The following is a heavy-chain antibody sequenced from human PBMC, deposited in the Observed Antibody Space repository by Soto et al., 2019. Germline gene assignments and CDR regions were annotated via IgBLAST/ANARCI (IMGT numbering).Heavy chain of an antibody. Sequence: SETLSLTCTVSGGSISSSSYYWGWIRQPPGKGLEWIGSIYYSGSTYYNPSIKSRVTISVDTSKNQFSLKLSSVTAADTAVYYCARDLWGYCGTDCYPLDVWGQGTTVT. CDR1: GGSISSSSYY. CDR3: ARDLWGYCGTDCYPLDV. D-gene: IGHD2-21*02. V-gene: IGHV4-39*02. J-gene: IGHJ6*02. CDR2: IYYSGST.